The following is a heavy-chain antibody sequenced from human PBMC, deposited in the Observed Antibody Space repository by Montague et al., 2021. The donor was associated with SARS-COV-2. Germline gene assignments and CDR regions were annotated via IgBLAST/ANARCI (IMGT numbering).Heavy chain of an antibody. Sequence: SETPSHTCTVTGDSVISDKYYWSWIRQPPGKGLEWIGFIYDSGSTSYNPSLHSRVTITIDTSKNQFSLNLMSVTPADTAVYYCVKGSGYPWGQGTLVTVSS. CDR3: VKGSGYP. CDR1: GDSVISDKYY. J-gene: IGHJ5*02. CDR2: IYDSGST. D-gene: IGHD3-22*01. V-gene: IGHV4-61*01.